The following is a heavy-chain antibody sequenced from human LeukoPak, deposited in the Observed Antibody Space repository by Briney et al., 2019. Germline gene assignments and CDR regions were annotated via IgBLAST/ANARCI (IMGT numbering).Heavy chain of an antibody. CDR1: GFIFSNYA. CDR2: ISGSGGST. D-gene: IGHD3-10*01. J-gene: IGHJ4*02. CDR3: AKGGITMVRGVII. Sequence: GGSLRLPCAASGFIFSNYALMWLRQSPGKGLEWVSAISGSGGSTYYADSVKGRFTISRDNSKNTLYLQMNSLRAEDTAVYYCAKGGITMVRGVIIWGQGTLVTVSS. V-gene: IGHV3-23*01.